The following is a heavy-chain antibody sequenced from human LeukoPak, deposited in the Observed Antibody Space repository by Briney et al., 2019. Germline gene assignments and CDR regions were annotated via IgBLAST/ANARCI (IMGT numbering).Heavy chain of an antibody. CDR3: ARDGGHDYGDT. D-gene: IGHD4-17*01. J-gene: IGHJ5*02. CDR2: ISAYNGNT. Sequence: ASVKVSCKASGYTFTSYGISWVRQAPGQGLEWMGWISAYNGNTNYAQKLQGRVTMTTDTSTSTVYMELSSLRSEDTAVYYCARDGGHDYGDTWGQGTLVTVSS. CDR1: GYTFTSYG. V-gene: IGHV1-18*01.